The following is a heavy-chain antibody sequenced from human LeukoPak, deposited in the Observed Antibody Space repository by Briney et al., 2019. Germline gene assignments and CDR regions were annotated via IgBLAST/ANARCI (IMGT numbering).Heavy chain of an antibody. J-gene: IGHJ4*02. CDR3: ARVTMIVPSYFDY. Sequence: ASVKVSCKASGGTFSSYAISWVRQAPGQGFEWMGGIIPIFGTANYAQKFQGRVTITADESTSTAYMELSSLRSEDTAVYYCARVTMIVPSYFDYWGQGTLVTVSS. V-gene: IGHV1-69*01. D-gene: IGHD3-22*01. CDR2: IIPIFGTA. CDR1: GGTFSSYA.